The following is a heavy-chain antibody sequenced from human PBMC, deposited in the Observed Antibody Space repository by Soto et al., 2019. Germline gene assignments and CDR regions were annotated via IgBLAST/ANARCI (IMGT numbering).Heavy chain of an antibody. CDR1: GGSFSGYY. D-gene: IGHD3-10*02. CDR2: INHSGST. V-gene: IGHV4-34*01. Sequence: QVQLQQWGAGLLKPSETLSLTCAVYGGSFSGYYWSWIRQPPGKGLEWIGEINHSGSTNYNPSLKSRVTISVGSSKNQFSLMLSSVTAADTAVYYWARGRPVRYWGQGTLVTVSS. CDR3: ARGRPVRY. J-gene: IGHJ4*02.